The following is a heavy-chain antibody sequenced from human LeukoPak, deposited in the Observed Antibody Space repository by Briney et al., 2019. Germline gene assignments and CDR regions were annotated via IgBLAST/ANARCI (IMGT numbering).Heavy chain of an antibody. V-gene: IGHV3-15*01. D-gene: IGHD3-22*01. CDR3: TTEAYYYDSGAIKYFDY. Sequence: KAGGSLRLSCAASGFTFSNAWMSWVRQAPGKGLESGGRIKSKTDGWATHYAAPVKGRFTISRDDSKNTLYLQMNSLKTEDTAVYYCTTEAYYYDSGAIKYFDYWGQGTLVTVSS. CDR2: IKSKTDGWAT. J-gene: IGHJ4*02. CDR1: GFTFSNAW.